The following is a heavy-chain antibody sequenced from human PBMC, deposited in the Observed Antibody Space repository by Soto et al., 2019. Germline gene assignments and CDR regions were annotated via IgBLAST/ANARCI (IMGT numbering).Heavy chain of an antibody. J-gene: IGHJ4*02. CDR2: ISSTTNYI. CDR3: ARESEDLTSNFDY. CDR1: GFTFTRYS. V-gene: IGHV3-21*06. Sequence: GGSLRLSCAASGFTFTRYSMNWVRQAPGKGLEWASSISSTTNYIYYGDSMKGRFTISRDNAKNSLYLEMNSLRAEDTAVYCCARESEDLTSNFDYWGQGTLVTVSS.